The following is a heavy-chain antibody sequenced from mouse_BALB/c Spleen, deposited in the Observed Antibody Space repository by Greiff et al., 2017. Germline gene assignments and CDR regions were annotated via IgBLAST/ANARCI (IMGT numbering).Heavy chain of an antibody. CDR2: INPSTGYT. CDR1: GYTFTSYW. J-gene: IGHJ3*01. CDR3: AGFAY. Sequence: VQVVESGAELAKPGASVKMSCKASGYTFTSYWMHWVKQRPGQGLEWIGYINPSTGYTEYNQKFKDKATLTADKSSSTAYMQLSSLTSEDSAVYYCAGFAYWGQGTLVTVSA. V-gene: IGHV1-7*01.